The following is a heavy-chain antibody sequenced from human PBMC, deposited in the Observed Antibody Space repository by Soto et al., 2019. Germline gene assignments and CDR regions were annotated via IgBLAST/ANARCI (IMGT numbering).Heavy chain of an antibody. CDR3: ASKAACGGDCYAFDS. V-gene: IGHV1-69*06. CDR1: GGIFSSNT. J-gene: IGHJ4*02. D-gene: IGHD2-21*02. Sequence: QVYLVQSGAEVKKPGSSVKISCKASGGIFSSNTINWVRQAAGQGLEWMGGIIPLFGTANYAAKFQGRVTITADKSTKTEYMELTSLRSEDTAVYYCASKAACGGDCYAFDSWGQGTLVTVSS. CDR2: IIPLFGTA.